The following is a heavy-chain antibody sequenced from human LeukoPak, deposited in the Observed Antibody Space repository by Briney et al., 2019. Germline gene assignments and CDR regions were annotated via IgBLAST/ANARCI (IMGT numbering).Heavy chain of an antibody. D-gene: IGHD1-26*01. CDR1: GGSLSGYY. CDR3: ARRQRGSYSYYYYGMDV. V-gene: IGHV4-34*01. CDR2: INHSGST. Sequence: SETLSLTCAVYGGSLSGYYWSWIRQPPGKGLEWIGEINHSGSTNYNPSLKSRVTISVDTSKNQFSLKLSSVTAADTAVYYCARRQRGSYSYYYYGMDVWGQGTTVTVSS. J-gene: IGHJ6*02.